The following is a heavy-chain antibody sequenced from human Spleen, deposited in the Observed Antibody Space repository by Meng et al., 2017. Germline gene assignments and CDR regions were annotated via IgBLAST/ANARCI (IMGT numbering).Heavy chain of an antibody. CDR1: GFTFSSYW. D-gene: IGHD1-14*01. J-gene: IGHJ4*02. V-gene: IGHV3-7*01. CDR2: IKQDGSEK. CDR3: VGGRIIH. Sequence: GESLKISCAASGFTFSSYWMSWVRQAPGKGLEWVANIKQDGSEKYYVDSVRGRFTISRDNAKHSLSLQMNSLRAEDTAVYYCVGGRIIHWGQGTLVTVSS.